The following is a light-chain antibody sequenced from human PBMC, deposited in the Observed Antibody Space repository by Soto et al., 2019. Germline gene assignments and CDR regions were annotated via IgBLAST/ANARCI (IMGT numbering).Light chain of an antibody. Sequence: QSALTQPASVFGSPGQSITISCTGTSSDVGGYNYVSWYQQHPGKAPKLMIYDVSNRPSGVSNRFSGSKSGNTASLTISGLQAEDEADYYCSSYTISSTPFAFGTGTKLTVL. CDR2: DVS. J-gene: IGLJ1*01. CDR3: SSYTISSTPFA. V-gene: IGLV2-14*01. CDR1: SSDVGGYNY.